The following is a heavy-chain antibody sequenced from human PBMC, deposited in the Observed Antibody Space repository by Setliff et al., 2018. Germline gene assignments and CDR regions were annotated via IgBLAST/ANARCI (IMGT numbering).Heavy chain of an antibody. J-gene: IGHJ4*02. D-gene: IGHD3-10*01. CDR3: ARDGLLWFGELLSEYYFDY. CDR1: GFTFSSYA. Sequence: PGGSLRLSCAASGFTFSSYAITWVRQAPGKGLEWVSSISSSSSYIYYADSVKGRFTISRDNAKNSLYLQMNSLRAEDTAVYYCARDGLLWFGELLSEYYFDYWGQGTLVTVSS. CDR2: ISSSSSYI. V-gene: IGHV3-21*01.